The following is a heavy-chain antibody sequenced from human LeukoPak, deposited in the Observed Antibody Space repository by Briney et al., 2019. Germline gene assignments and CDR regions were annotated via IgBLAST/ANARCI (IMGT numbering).Heavy chain of an antibody. J-gene: IGHJ3*02. CDR3: ARRAYEGPRDAFDI. CDR2: IYTSGST. Sequence: SQTLSLTCTVSGGSISSGSYYWSWIRQPAGKGLEWIGRIYTSGSTNYNPSLKSRVTISVDTSKNQFSLKLSSVTAADTAVYYCARRAYEGPRDAFDIWGQGTMVTVSS. V-gene: IGHV4-61*02. CDR1: GGSISSGSYY. D-gene: IGHD5-12*01.